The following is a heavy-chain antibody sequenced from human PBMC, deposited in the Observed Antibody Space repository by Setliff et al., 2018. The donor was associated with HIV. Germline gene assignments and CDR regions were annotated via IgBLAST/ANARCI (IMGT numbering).Heavy chain of an antibody. J-gene: IGHJ4*01. CDR2: IRSSGSLI. CDR1: GFTFSGYS. V-gene: IGHV3-48*01. Sequence: PGGSLRLSCAASGFTFSGYSMNWVRQAPGKGLEWVSYIRSSGSLIYYADSVKGRFTISRDNAKNSLYQQMNSLRAEATAMYYCARDQSPTYFYESAYRPYFDYWGQGTLVTVSS. D-gene: IGHD3-22*01. CDR3: ARDQSPTYFYESAYRPYFDY.